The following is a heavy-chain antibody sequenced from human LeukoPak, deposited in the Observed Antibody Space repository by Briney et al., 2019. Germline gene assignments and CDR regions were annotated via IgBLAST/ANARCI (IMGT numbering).Heavy chain of an antibody. CDR2: MTPNSGNT. V-gene: IGHV1-8*03. CDR3: ARAASTSPAAFDI. Sequence: ASVKVSCKASGYTFTNYDINWVRQATGQGLEWMGWMTPNSGNTDYAQKFQGRVTITGDTSISTAYMELSSLTSEDTAVYYCARAASTSPAAFDIWGQGTVVTVSS. CDR1: GYTFTNYD. J-gene: IGHJ3*02.